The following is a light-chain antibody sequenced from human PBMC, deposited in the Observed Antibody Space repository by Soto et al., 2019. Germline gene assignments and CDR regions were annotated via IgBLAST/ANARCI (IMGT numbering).Light chain of an antibody. CDR1: TGAVTSNHH. Sequence: QAMVTQEPSLTVSLGGTVTLTCGSSTGAVTSNHHPYWFQQKAGQAPRTLIYDTSNKHSWTPARFSGSLLGDKAALTLSGAQPEDEAQYYCLLSYNAARVFGGGTKLTVL. J-gene: IGLJ2*01. CDR3: LLSYNAARV. CDR2: DTS. V-gene: IGLV7-46*01.